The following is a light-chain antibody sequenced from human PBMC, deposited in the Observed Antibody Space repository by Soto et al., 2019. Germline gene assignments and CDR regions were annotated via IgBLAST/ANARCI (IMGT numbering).Light chain of an antibody. CDR2: GAS. V-gene: IGKV3-20*01. CDR1: QSLSSSY. J-gene: IGKJ4*01. CDR3: QQFATSPLT. Sequence: VLTQSQGTLSLSPGERATLSCRASQSLSSSYLAWYQQKPGQAPRLLIYGASSRATGIPDRFSGSGSGTDFTLTISRLEPEDFAVYYCQQFATSPLTFAG.